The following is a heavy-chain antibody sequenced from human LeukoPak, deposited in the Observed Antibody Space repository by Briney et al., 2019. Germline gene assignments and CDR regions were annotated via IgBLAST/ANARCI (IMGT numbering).Heavy chain of an antibody. Sequence: SETLSLTCSVSGYSISSGYYWGWIRQSPGKGLEWIGNIYRSGGTYHNPSLKSRVTISVDTSKNQFSLKLISVTAADTAVYYCARHDIVGSSAWIDAFDFWGQGTMVTVSS. CDR2: IYRSGGT. CDR1: GYSISSGYY. D-gene: IGHD2-21*01. J-gene: IGHJ3*01. CDR3: ARHDIVGSSAWIDAFDF. V-gene: IGHV4-38-2*02.